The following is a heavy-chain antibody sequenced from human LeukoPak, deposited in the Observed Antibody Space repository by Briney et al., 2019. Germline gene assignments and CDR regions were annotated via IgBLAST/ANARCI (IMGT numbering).Heavy chain of an antibody. V-gene: IGHV3-7*01. D-gene: IGHD3-22*01. CDR2: IKQDGSEK. CDR1: GFTFSSYW. CDR3: ARASLDYYDSSGYYLDY. Sequence: GGSLRLSCAASGFTFSSYWMSWVRQAPGKGLEWVANIKQDGSEKYYVDSVKGRFTISRDNAKNSLYLQMNSLRAEDTAVYYCARASLDYYDSSGYYLDYWGQGTLVTVPS. J-gene: IGHJ4*02.